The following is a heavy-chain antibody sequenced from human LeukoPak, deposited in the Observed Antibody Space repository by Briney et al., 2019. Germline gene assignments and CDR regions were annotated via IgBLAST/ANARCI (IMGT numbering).Heavy chain of an antibody. D-gene: IGHD3-10*01. CDR3: AKNGVLWFGELLKRDYYYYYYMDV. CDR1: GFTFSSYA. V-gene: IGHV3-23*01. J-gene: IGHJ6*03. CDR2: ISGSGGST. Sequence: GGSLRLSCAASGFTFSSYAMSWVRQAPGKGLEWVSAISGSGGSTYYAGSVKGRFTISRDNSKNTLYLQMNSLRAEDTAVYYCAKNGVLWFGELLKRDYYYYYYMDVWGKGTTVTVSS.